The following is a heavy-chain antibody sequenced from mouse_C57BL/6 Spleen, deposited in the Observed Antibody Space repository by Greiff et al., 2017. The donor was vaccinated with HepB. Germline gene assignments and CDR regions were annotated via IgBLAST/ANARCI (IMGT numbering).Heavy chain of an antibody. CDR3: AREGYYGSSHYAMDY. D-gene: IGHD1-1*01. CDR2: IYPGDGDT. CDR1: GYAFSSSW. Sequence: VKLQESGPELVKPGASVKISCKASGYAFSSSWMNWVKQRPGKGLEWIGRIYPGDGDTNYNGKFKGKATLTADKSSSTAYMQLSSLTSEDSAVYFCAREGYYGSSHYAMDYWGQGTSVTVSS. V-gene: IGHV1-82*01. J-gene: IGHJ4*01.